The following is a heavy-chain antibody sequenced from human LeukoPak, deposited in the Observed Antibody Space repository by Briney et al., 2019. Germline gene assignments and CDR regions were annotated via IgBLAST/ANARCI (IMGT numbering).Heavy chain of an antibody. CDR1: GFTFSSYA. J-gene: IGHJ6*02. CDR2: ISGNGGST. D-gene: IGHD6-13*01. CDR3: AKVRIAGGWGYYGMDV. Sequence: GGSLRLSCAASGFTFSSYAMSWVRQAPGKGLEWVSAISGNGGSTYYADSVKGRFTISRDNSKNTLYLQMNSLRAEDTAVYYCAKVRIAGGWGYYGMDVWGQGTTVTVSS. V-gene: IGHV3-23*01.